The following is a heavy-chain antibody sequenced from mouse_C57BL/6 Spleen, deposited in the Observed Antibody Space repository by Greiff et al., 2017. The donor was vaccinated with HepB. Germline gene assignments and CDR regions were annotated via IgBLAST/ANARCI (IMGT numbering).Heavy chain of an antibody. J-gene: IGHJ4*01. CDR3: ARHEGSYDYDGPFDAMDY. CDR2: FYPGSGSI. V-gene: IGHV1-62-2*01. D-gene: IGHD2-4*01. Sequence: VQLQQSGAELVKPGASVKLSCKASGYTFTEYTIHWVKQRSGQGLEWIGWFYPGSGSIKYNEKFKDKATLTADKSSSTVYMELSRLTSEDSAVYFCARHEGSYDYDGPFDAMDYWGQGTSVTVSS. CDR1: GYTFTEYT.